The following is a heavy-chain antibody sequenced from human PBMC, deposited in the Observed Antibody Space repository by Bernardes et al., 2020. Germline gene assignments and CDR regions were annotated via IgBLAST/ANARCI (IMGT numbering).Heavy chain of an antibody. J-gene: IGHJ4*02. CDR1: GYTFTGYY. Sequence: SVKVSCKASGYTFTGYYMHWVRQAPGQGLEWMGWINPNSGGTNYAQKFQGWVTMTRDTSISTAYMELSRLRSDDTAVYYCARGARRGLYCSGGSCFLDYWGQGTLVTVSS. CDR2: INPNSGGT. D-gene: IGHD2-15*01. V-gene: IGHV1-2*04. CDR3: ARGARRGLYCSGGSCFLDY.